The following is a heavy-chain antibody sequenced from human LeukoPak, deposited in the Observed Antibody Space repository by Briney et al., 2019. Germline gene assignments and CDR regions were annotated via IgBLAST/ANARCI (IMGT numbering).Heavy chain of an antibody. CDR1: GFTFSTYS. V-gene: IGHV3-21*01. D-gene: IGHD3-22*01. Sequence: GGSLRLSCAASGFTFSTYSMNWVRQAPGKGLEWVSSISGSSSYIYYADSVKGRFTISRDNAKNSLYLQMNSLRAEDTAVYYCAILQDYYESSGFDYWGQGTLVTVSS. J-gene: IGHJ4*02. CDR3: AILQDYYESSGFDY. CDR2: ISGSSSYI.